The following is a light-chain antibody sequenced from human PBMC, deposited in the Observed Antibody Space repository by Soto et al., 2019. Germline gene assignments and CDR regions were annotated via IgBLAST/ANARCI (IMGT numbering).Light chain of an antibody. CDR2: AAS. V-gene: IGKV1-9*01. Sequence: DIQLTQSPSFLSASVGDRVTINCRSSRGISSYLAWYQQKPGKAPKLLIYAASTLHTGVPSRFSGSGSGTEFTLTISSLQPEDFATYYCQQLNSYLITFGQGTRLEIK. CDR1: RGISSY. J-gene: IGKJ5*01. CDR3: QQLNSYLIT.